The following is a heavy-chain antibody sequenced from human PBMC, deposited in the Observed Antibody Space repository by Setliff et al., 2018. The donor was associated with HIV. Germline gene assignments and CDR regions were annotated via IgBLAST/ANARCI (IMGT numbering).Heavy chain of an antibody. CDR2: IFYTGST. Sequence: PSETLSLTCTVSAVSISAYYWSWIRQPPGKGLEWIGDIFYTGSTNYNPSLKSRVTISIDTSKNQFSLKLSSVTAADTAVYYCARQRGGRVTIFGVSGGWFDPWGRGTLVTVSS. CDR1: AVSISAYY. CDR3: ARQRGGRVTIFGVSGGWFDP. D-gene: IGHD3-3*01. J-gene: IGHJ5*02. V-gene: IGHV4-59*08.